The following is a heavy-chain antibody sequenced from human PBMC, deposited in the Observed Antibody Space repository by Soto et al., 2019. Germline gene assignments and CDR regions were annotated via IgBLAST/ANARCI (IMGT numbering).Heavy chain of an antibody. CDR2: IYWNDAK. J-gene: IGHJ4*02. CDR1: GLSLNTTAVG. D-gene: IGHD2-8*02. CDR3: GHWSYLTVWSDY. V-gene: IGHV2-5*01. Sequence: QITLKESGPTLVKPTQTLTLTCTLSGLSLNTTAVGVGWVRQPPGKALEWLAVIYWNDAKRYSPSLKSRLTLTEDPAKILGVLTMTIMDPVDTPTYDCGHWSYLTVWSDYWGQGALVTVYS.